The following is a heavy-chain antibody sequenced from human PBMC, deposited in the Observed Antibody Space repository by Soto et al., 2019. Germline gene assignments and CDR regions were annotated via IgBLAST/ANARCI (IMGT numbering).Heavy chain of an antibody. Sequence: ASVKVSCKASGYTFTSYGISWVRQAPGQGLEWMGWISAYNGNTNYAQKLQGRVTMTTDTSTSTAYMELRSLRSDDTAVYYCARASVVVVAATRGFWFDPWGKGTLVTVS. J-gene: IGHJ5*02. CDR3: ARASVVVVAATRGFWFDP. V-gene: IGHV1-18*01. D-gene: IGHD2-15*01. CDR1: GYTFTSYG. CDR2: ISAYNGNT.